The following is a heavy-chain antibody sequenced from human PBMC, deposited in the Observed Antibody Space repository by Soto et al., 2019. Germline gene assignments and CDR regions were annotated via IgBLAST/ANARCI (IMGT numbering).Heavy chain of an antibody. Sequence: QVQLVESGGGVVQPGRSLRLSCAASGFTFSSYAMHWVRQAPGKGLEWVAVISYDGSNKYYADSVKGRFTISRDNSKNTLYLKMNSLRAEDTAVYYCARDDTAAAVDYYYYGMDVWGQWTTVTVSS. V-gene: IGHV3-30-3*01. CDR1: GFTFSSYA. J-gene: IGHJ6*02. CDR3: ARDDTAAAVDYYYYGMDV. CDR2: ISYDGSNK. D-gene: IGHD6-13*01.